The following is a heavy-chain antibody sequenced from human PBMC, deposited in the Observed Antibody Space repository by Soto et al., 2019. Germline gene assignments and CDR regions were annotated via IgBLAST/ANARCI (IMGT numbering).Heavy chain of an antibody. V-gene: IGHV3-23*01. D-gene: IGHD3-10*01. CDR3: AKGRGGSGSLTPRVDF. J-gene: IGHJ4*02. CDR1: GFTFNNYA. Sequence: EVQLLESGGGLVQPGGSLRLSCAASGFTFNNYAMNWVRQAPGKGLEWVSAISGGGDTTSYADSVKGRFTVSRDGSKNTLYLQMRSLRAEDTALSYCAKGRGGSGSLTPRVDFWGQGTLVTVSS. CDR2: ISGGGDTT.